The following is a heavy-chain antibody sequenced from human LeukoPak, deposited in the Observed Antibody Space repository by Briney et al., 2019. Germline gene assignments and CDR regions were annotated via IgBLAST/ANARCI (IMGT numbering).Heavy chain of an antibody. V-gene: IGHV3-23*01. CDR2: ISGSGGIT. CDR1: GFTFSNYA. D-gene: IGHD6-13*01. Sequence: PGGSLRLSCAASGFTFSNYAMGWVRQAPGKGLEWVSAISGSGGITFYADSVKGRFTISRDSSKNTVYLQMNGLRAEDSAVYYCAKSAREYSSSWYNFDYWGQGTLVTVSS. CDR3: AKSAREYSSSWYNFDY. J-gene: IGHJ4*02.